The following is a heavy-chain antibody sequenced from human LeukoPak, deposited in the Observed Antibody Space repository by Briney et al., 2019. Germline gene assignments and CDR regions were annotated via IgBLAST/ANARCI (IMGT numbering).Heavy chain of an antibody. Sequence: GRSLRLSCAVSGFTFDDYAMHWVRQAPGKGLEWVSGISWNSGSIGYADSVKGRFTISRDNAKNSLYLQMNSLRAEDTALYYCAKDNYYDSSGLFDYWGQGTLVTVSS. CDR3: AKDNYYDSSGLFDY. CDR1: GFTFDDYA. V-gene: IGHV3-9*01. D-gene: IGHD3-22*01. CDR2: ISWNSGSI. J-gene: IGHJ4*02.